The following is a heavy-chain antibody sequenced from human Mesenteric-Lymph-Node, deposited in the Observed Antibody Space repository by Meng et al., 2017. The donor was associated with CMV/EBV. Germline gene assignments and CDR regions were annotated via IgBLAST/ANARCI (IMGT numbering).Heavy chain of an antibody. CDR1: GGSFSGYY. CDR3: ARGGSYHNWFDP. Sequence: SETLSLTCAVYGGSFSGYYWSWIRQPPGKGLEWIGEINHSGSTNYNPSLKSRVTVDTSQNQFSLRLSSVTAADTAVYYCARGGSYHNWFDPWGQGTLVTVSS. D-gene: IGHD1-26*01. J-gene: IGHJ5*02. V-gene: IGHV4-34*01. CDR2: INHSGST.